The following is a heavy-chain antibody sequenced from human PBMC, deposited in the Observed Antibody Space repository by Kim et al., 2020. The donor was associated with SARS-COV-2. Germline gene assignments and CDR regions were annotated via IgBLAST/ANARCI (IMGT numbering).Heavy chain of an antibody. D-gene: IGHD1-26*01. CDR3: ARGVRWGLREYFDY. J-gene: IGHJ4*02. Sequence: SETLSLTCAVYGGSFSGYYWSWIRQPPGKGLEWIGEINHSGSTNYNPSLKSRVTISVDTSKNQFSLKLSSVTAADTAVYYCARGVRWGLREYFDYWGQGTLVTVSS. CDR1: GGSFSGYY. CDR2: INHSGST. V-gene: IGHV4-34*01.